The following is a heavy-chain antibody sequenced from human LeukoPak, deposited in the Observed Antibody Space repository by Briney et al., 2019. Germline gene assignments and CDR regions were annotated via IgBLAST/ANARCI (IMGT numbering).Heavy chain of an antibody. D-gene: IGHD2-21*01. CDR1: GYSFTGYY. J-gene: IGHJ4*02. CDR3: ARAPPPHIKWDY. CDR2: INPNGGGT. V-gene: IGHV1-2*02. Sequence: ASVKVSCKASGYSFTGYYMHWVRQAPGQGLEWMGWINPNGGGTNYAQKFQGRVTMTRDTSISTAYMELSRLRSDDTAVYYCARAPPPHIKWDYWGQGTLVTVSS.